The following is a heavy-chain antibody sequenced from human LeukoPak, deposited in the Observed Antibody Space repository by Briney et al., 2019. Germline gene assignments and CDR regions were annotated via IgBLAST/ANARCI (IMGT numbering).Heavy chain of an antibody. CDR1: GFTISSYS. Sequence: GGSLRVSCAASGFTISSYSMIWVRQGPGKGLEWVSHITASGTAMFYADSVKGRFTISRDNAKNSLYLQMNSLRDEDTAVYASSGSYRFDYWGQGTLVTVSS. V-gene: IGHV3-48*02. CDR2: ITASGTAM. D-gene: IGHD1-26*01. CDR3: SGSYRFDY. J-gene: IGHJ4*02.